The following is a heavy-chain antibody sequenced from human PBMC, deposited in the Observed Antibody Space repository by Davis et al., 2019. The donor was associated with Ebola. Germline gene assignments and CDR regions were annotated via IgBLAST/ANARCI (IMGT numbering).Heavy chain of an antibody. Sequence: PSETLSLTCAVYGGSFSGYYWSWVRQAPGKGLEWVSYISSSGSTIYYADSVKGRFTISRDNAKNSLHLQMNSLRVEDTAMYYCVSLLHWGQGARVTVSS. CDR1: GGSFSGYY. J-gene: IGHJ4*02. V-gene: IGHV3-11*01. CDR2: ISSSGSTI. CDR3: VSLLH.